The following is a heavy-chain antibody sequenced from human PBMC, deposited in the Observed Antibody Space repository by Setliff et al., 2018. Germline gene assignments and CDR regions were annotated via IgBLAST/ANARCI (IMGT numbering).Heavy chain of an antibody. D-gene: IGHD1-7*01. CDR3: ARFTGTTPYYYGMDV. V-gene: IGHV4-4*02. CDR1: GGSISSSNW. J-gene: IGHJ6*02. Sequence: SETLYLTCAVSGGSISSSNWWSWVRQPPGKGLEWIGEIYHSGSANYNPSLKSRVTISVDKSKNQFSLKLSSVTAADTAVYYCARFTGTTPYYYGMDVWGQGTTVTVSS. CDR2: IYHSGSA.